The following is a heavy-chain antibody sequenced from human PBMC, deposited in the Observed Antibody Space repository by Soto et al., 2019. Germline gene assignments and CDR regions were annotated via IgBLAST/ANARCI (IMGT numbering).Heavy chain of an antibody. CDR3: ARDRDAFYTH. V-gene: IGHV1-18*01. CDR2: IGAYHGNT. CDR1: GYTFTSYG. J-gene: IGHJ4*02. D-gene: IGHD3-16*01. Sequence: ASVKVSCKASGYTFTSYGISWVRQAPGQGLEWMGWIGAYHGNTNYAEKFKGRVTLTTDTSTTTAYMELTSLDSDDTAVYYCARDRDAFYTHWGQGTLVTVSS.